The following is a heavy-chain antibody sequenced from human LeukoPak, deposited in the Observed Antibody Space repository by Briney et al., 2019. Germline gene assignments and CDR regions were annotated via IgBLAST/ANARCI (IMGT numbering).Heavy chain of an antibody. Sequence: GSLRLSCAASGFSFNDYSMRWIRQAPGKGLEWVSYISSSGSTIYYADSVKGRFTISRDNAKNSLYLQMNILRAEDTAVYYCVSGSYEGGYYGMDVWGQGTTVTVSS. V-gene: IGHV3-11*04. CDR3: VSGSYEGGYYGMDV. CDR2: ISSSGSTI. J-gene: IGHJ6*02. CDR1: GFSFNDYS. D-gene: IGHD1-26*01.